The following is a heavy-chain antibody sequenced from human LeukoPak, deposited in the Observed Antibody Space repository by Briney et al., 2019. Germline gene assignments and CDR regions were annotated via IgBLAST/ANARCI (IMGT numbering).Heavy chain of an antibody. Sequence: GGSLRLSCAASGFTFSSYWMHWVRQGPGKGLVWVSRISTDGSSTNSADSVKSRFTISRDNAKNTLYLQMNSLRAEDTAVYYCVREYSSSSGRAFDIWGQGTMVTVSP. CDR3: VREYSSSSGRAFDI. D-gene: IGHD6-6*01. J-gene: IGHJ3*02. CDR1: GFTFSSYW. CDR2: ISTDGSST. V-gene: IGHV3-74*01.